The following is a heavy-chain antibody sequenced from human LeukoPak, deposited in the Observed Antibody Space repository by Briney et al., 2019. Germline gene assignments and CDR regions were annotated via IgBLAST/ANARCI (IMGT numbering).Heavy chain of an antibody. Sequence: GGSLRLSCAASGFTFSNYGMHWVRQAPGKGLDWVAVISNDGNHKYYADSVKGRFTISRDNSKNTLYLQMNSLTTEDTALYYCAKDPSSGWYRWSMDVWGQGTTVTVSS. CDR2: ISNDGNHK. D-gene: IGHD6-19*01. J-gene: IGHJ6*02. CDR3: AKDPSSGWYRWSMDV. CDR1: GFTFSNYG. V-gene: IGHV3-30*18.